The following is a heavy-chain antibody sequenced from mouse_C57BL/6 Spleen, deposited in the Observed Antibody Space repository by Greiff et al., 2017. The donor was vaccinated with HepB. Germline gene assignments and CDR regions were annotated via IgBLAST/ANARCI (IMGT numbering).Heavy chain of an antibody. CDR3: ARLEDYYGSFDY. V-gene: IGHV1-59*01. CDR1: GYTFTSYW. Sequence: QVQLQQSGAELVRPGTSVKLSCKASGYTFTSYWMHWVKQRPGQGLEWIGVIDPSDSYTNYNQKFKGKATLTVDTSSSTAYMQLSSLTSEDSAVYYCARLEDYYGSFDYWGQGTTLTVSS. D-gene: IGHD1-1*01. CDR2: IDPSDSYT. J-gene: IGHJ2*01.